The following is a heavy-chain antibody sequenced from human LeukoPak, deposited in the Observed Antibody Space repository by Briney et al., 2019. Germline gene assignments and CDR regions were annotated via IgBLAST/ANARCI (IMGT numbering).Heavy chain of an antibody. V-gene: IGHV4-31*03. J-gene: IGHJ4*02. Sequence: SETLSLTCTVSGGSISSGGYYWSWIRQHPGKGLEWIGYIYYSGSTYYNPSLESRVTISVDTSKNQFSLKLSSVTAADTAVYYCARATVNRRPYYYDSSGYYYVFDYWGQGTLVTVSS. CDR1: GGSISSGGYY. D-gene: IGHD3-22*01. CDR3: ARATVNRRPYYYDSSGYYYVFDY. CDR2: IYYSGST.